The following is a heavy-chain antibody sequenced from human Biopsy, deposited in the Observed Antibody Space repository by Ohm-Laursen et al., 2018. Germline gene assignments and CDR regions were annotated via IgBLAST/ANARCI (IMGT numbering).Heavy chain of an antibody. D-gene: IGHD4/OR15-4a*01. J-gene: IGHJ3*01. CDR1: GGSFSGYD. Sequence: SDTLSLTCAVDGGSFSGYDWTWIRQPPGKGLEWVGEFSHTGTTIYNPSLKSRLTISVDKSKNHFSLRLTSMTAAGTATYFCARGPYGDNAGAFDVWGQGTVVTVSS. V-gene: IGHV4-34*01. CDR2: FSHTGTT. CDR3: ARGPYGDNAGAFDV.